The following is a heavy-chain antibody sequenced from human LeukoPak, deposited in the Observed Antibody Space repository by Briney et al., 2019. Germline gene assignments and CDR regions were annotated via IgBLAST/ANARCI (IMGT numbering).Heavy chain of an antibody. D-gene: IGHD2-15*01. CDR2: SSAYNGNT. Sequence: ASVKVSCKASGYTFTTYIIHWVRQAPGQGPEWMGWSSAYNGNTNYAQKLQGRVTMTTDTSTSTAYMELRSLRSDDTAVYYCARLGASLGYCSGSSCYDDYWGQGTLVTVSS. V-gene: IGHV1-18*01. J-gene: IGHJ4*02. CDR3: ARLGASLGYCSGSSCYDDY. CDR1: GYTFTTYI.